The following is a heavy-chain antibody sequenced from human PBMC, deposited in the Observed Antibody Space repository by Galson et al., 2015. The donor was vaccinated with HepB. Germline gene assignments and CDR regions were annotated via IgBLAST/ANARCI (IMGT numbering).Heavy chain of an antibody. J-gene: IGHJ5*02. CDR1: GGTFSSYA. CDR2: IIPIFGTA. D-gene: IGHD3-3*01. V-gene: IGHV1-69*05. Sequence: SVKVSCKASGGTFSSYAISWVRQAPGQGLEWMGGIIPIFGTANYAQKFQGRVTITTDKSTSTAYMELSSLRSEDTAVYYCARGGYDFWSGSQGWFDPWGQGTLVTVSS. CDR3: ARGGYDFWSGSQGWFDP.